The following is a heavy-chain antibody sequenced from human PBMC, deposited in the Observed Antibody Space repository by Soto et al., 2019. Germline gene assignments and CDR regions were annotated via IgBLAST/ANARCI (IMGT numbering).Heavy chain of an antibody. J-gene: IGHJ1*01. D-gene: IGHD2-8*01. Sequence: EVQLVDSGGGLVQPGGSLRLSCAASGFTFSDYSVNWVRQAPGKGLEWVAKIKVDGSERNYVDSVKGQFTISRDNAKNSMYLQMESMRGEDTAVYYCARDEVCDGAKGVLGYFQQWGQGTLVTVSS. CDR1: GFTFSDYS. CDR3: ARDEVCDGAKGVLGYFQQ. V-gene: IGHV3-7*03. CDR2: IKVDGSER.